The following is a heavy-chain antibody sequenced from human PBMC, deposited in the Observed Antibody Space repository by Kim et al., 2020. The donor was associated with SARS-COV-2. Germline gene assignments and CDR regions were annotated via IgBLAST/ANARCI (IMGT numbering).Heavy chain of an antibody. D-gene: IGHD2-15*01. J-gene: IGHJ4*02. V-gene: IGHV3-9*01. Sequence: YADSVKGRISISRDNAKSSLYLQMIDLGAEDTALYYCAKVHRIAERSFDFWGQGTLVTVSS. CDR3: AKVHRIAERSFDF.